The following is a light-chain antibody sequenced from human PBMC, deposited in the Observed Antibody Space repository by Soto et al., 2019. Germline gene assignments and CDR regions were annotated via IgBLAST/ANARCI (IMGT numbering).Light chain of an antibody. CDR2: GAS. V-gene: IGKV3-20*01. CDR1: QSVSSY. Sequence: EIVLTQSPATLSLSPGERATRSCRASQSVSSYLAWYQQKPGQAPRLLIYGASSRATGTPDRFSGSGSGTDFTLTISRLEPEDFAVYHCQQHDSSPLTFGGGTKVDIK. CDR3: QQHDSSPLT. J-gene: IGKJ4*01.